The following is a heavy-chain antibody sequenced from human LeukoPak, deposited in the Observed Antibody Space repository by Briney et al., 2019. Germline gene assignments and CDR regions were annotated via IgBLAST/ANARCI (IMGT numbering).Heavy chain of an antibody. CDR2: INPNSGGT. Sequence: ASVKVSCEASGYTFTGYYIHWVRQAPGQGLEWMGWINPNSGGTKYAQKFQGRVTMARDTSINTAYMELSRLRSDDTAVYYCARAVQLWLQLDYWGQGTLVTVSS. CDR1: GYTFTGYY. V-gene: IGHV1-2*02. D-gene: IGHD5-18*01. CDR3: ARAVQLWLQLDY. J-gene: IGHJ4*02.